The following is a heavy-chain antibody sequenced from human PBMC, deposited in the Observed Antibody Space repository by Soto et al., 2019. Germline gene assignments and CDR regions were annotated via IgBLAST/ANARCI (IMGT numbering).Heavy chain of an antibody. D-gene: IGHD1-26*01. Sequence: SVKVSCKASGGTFSSYAISWVRQAPGQGLEWMGGIIPIFGTASYAQKFQGRVTITADESTSTAYMELSSLRSEDTAVYYCARDRAFSSGSYGTFDYWGQGTLVTVSS. CDR1: GGTFSSYA. V-gene: IGHV1-69*01. J-gene: IGHJ4*02. CDR2: IIPIFGTA. CDR3: ARDRAFSSGSYGTFDY.